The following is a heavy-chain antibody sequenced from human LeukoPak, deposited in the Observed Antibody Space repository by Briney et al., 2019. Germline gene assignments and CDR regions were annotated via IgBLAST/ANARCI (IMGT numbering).Heavy chain of an antibody. CDR2: IYSGGST. CDR1: GFTVSSNY. J-gene: IGHJ6*02. CDR3: ARDNRVVRGVSHYYGMDV. V-gene: IGHV3-66*01. D-gene: IGHD3-10*01. Sequence: GGSLRLSCAASGFTVSSNYMSWVRQAPGKGLEWVSVIYSGGSTYYADSVKGRFTISRDNSKNPLYLQMNSLRAEDTAVYYCARDNRVVRGVSHYYGMDVWGQGTTVTVSS.